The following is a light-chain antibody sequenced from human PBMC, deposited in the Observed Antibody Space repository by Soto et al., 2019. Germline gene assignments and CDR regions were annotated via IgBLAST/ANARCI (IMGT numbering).Light chain of an antibody. Sequence: DIQMTQSPSSLSASVGDRVSLTCRASQSISTYLNWYQQKPGKAPKLLIYAASSLQSGVPSRFIGSGSGTEFTLTINNLQPDDFATYYCQQYISYLTFGQGTRLEIK. CDR3: QQYISYLT. CDR1: QSISTY. J-gene: IGKJ5*01. CDR2: AAS. V-gene: IGKV1-39*01.